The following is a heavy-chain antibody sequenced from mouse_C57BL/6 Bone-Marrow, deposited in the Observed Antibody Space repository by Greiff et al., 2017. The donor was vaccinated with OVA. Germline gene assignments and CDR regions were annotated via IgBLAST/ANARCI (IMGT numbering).Heavy chain of an antibody. CDR2: IWSGGST. CDR3: AALYYYGSSYGYFDV. V-gene: IGHV2-4*01. D-gene: IGHD1-1*01. J-gene: IGHJ1*03. CDR1: VFSLTSYG. Sequence: QVQLQQSGPGLVQPSQSLSITCTVSVFSLTSYGVHWVRQPPGKGLEWLGVIWSGGSTDYNAAFISRLSISKDNSKSQVFFKMNSLQADDTAIYYCAALYYYGSSYGYFDVWGTGTTVTVSS.